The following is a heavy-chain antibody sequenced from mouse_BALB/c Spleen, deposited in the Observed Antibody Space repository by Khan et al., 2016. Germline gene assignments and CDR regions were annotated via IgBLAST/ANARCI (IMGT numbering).Heavy chain of an antibody. V-gene: IGHV3-2*02. Sequence: EVQLQESGPGLVKPSQSLSLTCTVTGYSITSDYAWNWIRQFPGNTLEWMGYITYSGYTSYNPSLKSRISITRDTSKNQFFLQLNSVTTEDTATYYCATSGNYFDYWGQGTTLTVSS. J-gene: IGHJ2*01. CDR3: ATSGNYFDY. CDR2: ITYSGYT. D-gene: IGHD1-1*01. CDR1: GYSITSDYA.